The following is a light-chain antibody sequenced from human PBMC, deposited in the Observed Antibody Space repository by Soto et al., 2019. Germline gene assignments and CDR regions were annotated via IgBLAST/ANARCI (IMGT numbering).Light chain of an antibody. CDR1: SSDVGGYDF. Sequence: QSVLTQPASVSGSPGQAITISCTGTSSDVGGYDFVSWYQHHPGKAPRLMIYDVSHRPSGVSDRFSASKSGNTASLTIFGLLAEDEADYYCSSYTSISTYVFGTGTKVTVL. J-gene: IGLJ1*01. V-gene: IGLV2-14*03. CDR3: SSYTSISTYV. CDR2: DVS.